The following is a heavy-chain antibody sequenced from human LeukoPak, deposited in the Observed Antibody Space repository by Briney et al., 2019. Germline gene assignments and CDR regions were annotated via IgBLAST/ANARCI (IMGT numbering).Heavy chain of an antibody. D-gene: IGHD3-10*01. Sequence: GGTLRLSCAASGFTFSNYGMSWVRQAPGKGLEWVSAISGSGGSTYYADSVKGRFTISRDNSKNTLYLQMNSLRAEDTAVYYCAKLPRGESSYFDYWGQGTLVTVSS. CDR1: GFTFSNYG. CDR2: ISGSGGST. J-gene: IGHJ4*02. V-gene: IGHV3-23*01. CDR3: AKLPRGESSYFDY.